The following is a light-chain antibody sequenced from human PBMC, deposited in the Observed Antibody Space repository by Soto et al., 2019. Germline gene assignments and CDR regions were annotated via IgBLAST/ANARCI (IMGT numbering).Light chain of an antibody. CDR2: GAS. CDR3: QQYKSYST. J-gene: IGKJ2*01. CDR1: ESINNW. V-gene: IGKV1-5*01. Sequence: DIQMTQSPSTLSASVGDRVTITCRASESINNWLAWYQQKPGKAPKLLIHGASILESGVPSRFSGTVSGTEFALTISSLQPADFATYYCQQYKSYSTFGQGTKVEIK.